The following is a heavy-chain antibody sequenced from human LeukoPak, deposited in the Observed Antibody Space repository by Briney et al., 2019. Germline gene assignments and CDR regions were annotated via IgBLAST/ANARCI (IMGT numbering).Heavy chain of an antibody. CDR2: ISGGGDIT. CDR3: VREDTPATANY. CDR1: GFNFANHA. Sequence: GGSLRLSCAATGFNFANHAMSWVRQTPGKGLEWVSAISGGGDITYYADSVTGRFTISRDNSKDTLFLQMHSLRPGDTAVYYCVREDTPATANYWGQGTLVTISS. J-gene: IGHJ4*02. D-gene: IGHD2-21*02. V-gene: IGHV3-23*01.